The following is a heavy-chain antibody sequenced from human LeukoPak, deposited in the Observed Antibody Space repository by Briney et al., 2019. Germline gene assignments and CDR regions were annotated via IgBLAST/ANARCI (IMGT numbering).Heavy chain of an antibody. CDR1: GFTVSSNY. Sequence: GGSLRLSCAASGFTVSSNYMSWVRQAPGKGLEWVSVIYSGGSTYYADSVKGRFTISRDNSKNTLYLQMNSLRAEDTAVYYCAKDGYYYDSSGYSYFDYWGQGTLVTVSS. CDR2: IYSGGST. J-gene: IGHJ4*02. D-gene: IGHD3-22*01. V-gene: IGHV3-66*01. CDR3: AKDGYYYDSSGYSYFDY.